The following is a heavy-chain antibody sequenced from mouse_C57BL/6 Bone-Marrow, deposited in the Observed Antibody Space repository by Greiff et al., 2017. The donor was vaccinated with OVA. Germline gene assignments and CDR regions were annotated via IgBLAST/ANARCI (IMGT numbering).Heavy chain of an antibody. D-gene: IGHD1-1*01. V-gene: IGHV1-59*01. CDR3: ARYGSSPIAY. CDR2: IVPSDSYT. Sequence: QVQLQQPGAELVRPGTSVKLSCKASGYTFTSYWMHWVKQRPGQGLEWIGVIVPSDSYTNYNQKFKGKATLTVDTSSSTAYMQLSILTSADSAVDYCARYGSSPIAYWGQGTLVTVSA. J-gene: IGHJ3*01. CDR1: GYTFTSYW.